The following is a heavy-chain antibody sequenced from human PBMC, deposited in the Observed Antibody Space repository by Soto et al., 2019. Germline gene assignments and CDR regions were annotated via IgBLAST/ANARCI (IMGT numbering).Heavy chain of an antibody. Sequence: PGESLKTCRKGPGYSFTSYCIVWVPQMPGKGLEWMGIIYPGDSDTRYSPSFQGQVTISADKSISTAYLQWSSLKSSDTAMYYCARHGEAAGNVDYWGQGTLVTVSS. CDR3: ARHGEAAGNVDY. V-gene: IGHV5-51*01. CDR2: IYPGDSDT. D-gene: IGHD6-13*01. J-gene: IGHJ4*02. CDR1: GYSFTSYC.